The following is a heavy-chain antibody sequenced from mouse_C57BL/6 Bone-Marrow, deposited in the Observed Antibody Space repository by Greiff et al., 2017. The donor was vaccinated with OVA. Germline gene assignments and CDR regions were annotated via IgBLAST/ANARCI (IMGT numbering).Heavy chain of an antibody. J-gene: IGHJ1*03. CDR3: ARPIYYGYWYFDV. CDR1: GFSLTSYA. CDR2: IWPGGGT. D-gene: IGHD1-1*01. V-gene: IGHV2-9-1*01. Sequence: VKLQESGPGLVAPSQCLSISCTVSGFSLTSYAISWVRQTPGKGLEWLGVIWPGGGTNYYSALISRLSTSNDNSKCQVFLKINSLQTDDTTRYYCARPIYYGYWYFDVWGTGTPVTVSS.